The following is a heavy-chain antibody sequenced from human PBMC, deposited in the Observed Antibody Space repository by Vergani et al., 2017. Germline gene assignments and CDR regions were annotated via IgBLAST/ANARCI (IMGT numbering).Heavy chain of an antibody. Sequence: QVQLVQSGAVVKKPGASVMVSCKASGYTFTSYDINWVRQATGQGLEWMGWMNPNSGNTGYAQKVQGRVTMTRNTSKSTAYMELRSLRSEDTAVYYCRRVRQLLVLNQYVIDVWGQGTTVTVSS. CDR1: GYTFTSYD. CDR3: RRVRQLLVLNQYVIDV. CDR2: MNPNSGNT. V-gene: IGHV1-8*01. D-gene: IGHD6-19*01. J-gene: IGHJ6*02.